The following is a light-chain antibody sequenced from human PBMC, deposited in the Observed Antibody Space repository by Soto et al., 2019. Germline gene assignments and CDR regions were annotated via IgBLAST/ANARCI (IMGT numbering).Light chain of an antibody. J-gene: IGKJ5*01. CDR2: DAS. Sequence: DIQMTHSPSTLSESVGDRVTITCPASQSLNNYLAWYQQTPGKAPKLLIYDASTLERGVPSRFSGTGSGTEFTLTISSLHPDDFATYYCQQYHRSSITFGQGTRLEIK. CDR1: QSLNNY. CDR3: QQYHRSSIT. V-gene: IGKV1-5*01.